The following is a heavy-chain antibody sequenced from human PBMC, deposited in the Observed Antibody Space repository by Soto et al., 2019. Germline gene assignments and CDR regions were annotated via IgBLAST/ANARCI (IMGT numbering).Heavy chain of an antibody. CDR2: INPNSGNI. J-gene: IGHJ4*02. V-gene: IGHV1-8*01. CDR1: GDTFTTYD. Sequence: GASVKVSCKASGDTFTTYDINGVRQATGHGLEWMGWINPNSGNIGYAQRFQGRVTMTRDTAIRTAYLEVSSLRSDDTAVYYCARGRASGSYYLLDYWGQGTLVTVSS. CDR3: ARGRASGSYYLLDY. D-gene: IGHD3-10*01.